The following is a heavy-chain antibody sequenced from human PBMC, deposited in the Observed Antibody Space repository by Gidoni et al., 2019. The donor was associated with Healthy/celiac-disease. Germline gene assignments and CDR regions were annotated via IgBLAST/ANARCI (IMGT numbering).Heavy chain of an antibody. CDR1: GHSFTSYW. CDR3: ARIQAPRVVPSKSEFDP. Sequence: EVQLVQSGAEAKKPGAALRISCKGSGHSFTSYWISWARQMPGKGLEWMGRIDPSDSYTNYSPTFQGHVTISADKSIMTAYLQWGSLKASDTAMYYCARIQAPRVVPSKSEFDPWGQGTLVTVSS. J-gene: IGHJ5*02. D-gene: IGHD2-2*01. V-gene: IGHV5-10-1*03. CDR2: IDPSDSYT.